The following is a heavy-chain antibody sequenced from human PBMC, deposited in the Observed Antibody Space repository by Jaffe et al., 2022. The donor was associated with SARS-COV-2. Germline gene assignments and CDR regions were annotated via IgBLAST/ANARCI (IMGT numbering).Heavy chain of an antibody. CDR1: GFTFSSYG. D-gene: IGHD3-22*01. Sequence: QVQLVESGGGVVQPGRSLRLSCAASGFTFSSYGMHWVRQAPGKGLEWVAVISYDGSNKYYADSVKGRFTISRDNSKNTLYLQMNSLRAEDTAVYYCAKDLYYYDSSGYYPDYWGQGTLVTVSS. CDR2: ISYDGSNK. V-gene: IGHV3-30*18. CDR3: AKDLYYYDSSGYYPDY. J-gene: IGHJ4*02.